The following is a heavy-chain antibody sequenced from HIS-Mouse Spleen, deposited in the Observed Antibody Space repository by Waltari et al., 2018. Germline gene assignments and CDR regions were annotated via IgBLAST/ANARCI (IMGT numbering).Heavy chain of an antibody. D-gene: IGHD1-26*01. J-gene: IGHJ4*02. CDR2: IKQDGSEK. Sequence: EVQLVASGGGFVQPGGSLRLSCAASGFTVSRYWLGWFRQAPGKGLEWVANIKQDGSEKYYVDSVKGRFTISRDNAKNSLYLQMNSLRAEDTAVYYCAREGDSGSYFDYWGQGTLVTVSS. CDR3: AREGDSGSYFDY. V-gene: IGHV3-7*01. CDR1: GFTVSRYW.